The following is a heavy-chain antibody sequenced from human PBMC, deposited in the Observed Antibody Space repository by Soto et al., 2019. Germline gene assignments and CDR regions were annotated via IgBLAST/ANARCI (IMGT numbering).Heavy chain of an antibody. CDR3: AKGYYDSSGYYEVEPYYFDY. V-gene: IGHV3-23*01. J-gene: IGHJ4*02. D-gene: IGHD3-22*01. CDR1: GFTFSSYA. Sequence: GGSLRLSCAASGFTFSSYAMSWVRQAPGKGLEWVSAISGSGGSTYYADSVKGRFTISRDNSKNTLYLQMNSLRAEDTAVYYCAKGYYDSSGYYEVEPYYFDYWGQGTLVTVSS. CDR2: ISGSGGST.